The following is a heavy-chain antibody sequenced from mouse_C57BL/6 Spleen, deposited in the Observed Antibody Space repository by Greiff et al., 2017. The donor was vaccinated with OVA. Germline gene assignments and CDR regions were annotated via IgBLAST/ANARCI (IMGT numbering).Heavy chain of an antibody. Sequence: QVQLKQPGAELVKPGASVKLSCKASGYTFTSYWMHWVKQRPGQGLEWIGMIHPNSGSTNYNEKFKSKATLTVDKSSSTAYMQLSSLTSEDSAVYYCARLGDYDWFAYWGQGTLVTVSA. CDR3: ARLGDYDWFAY. CDR1: GYTFTSYW. CDR2: IHPNSGST. V-gene: IGHV1-64*01. J-gene: IGHJ3*01. D-gene: IGHD2-4*01.